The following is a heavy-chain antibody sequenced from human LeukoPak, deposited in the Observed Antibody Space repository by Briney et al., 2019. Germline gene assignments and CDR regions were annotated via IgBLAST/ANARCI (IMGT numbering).Heavy chain of an antibody. Sequence: GGSLRLSCAASGFTVSSTYMSWVRQAPGKGLEWVSGIYVGDRTFSADSVKGRFTISRDISRNTVYLQMNSLRAEDAAVYYCARYEPFYFDYWGQGTLVTVSS. CDR2: IYVGDRT. V-gene: IGHV3-53*01. J-gene: IGHJ4*02. CDR1: GFTVSSTY. CDR3: ARYEPFYFDY. D-gene: IGHD1-14*01.